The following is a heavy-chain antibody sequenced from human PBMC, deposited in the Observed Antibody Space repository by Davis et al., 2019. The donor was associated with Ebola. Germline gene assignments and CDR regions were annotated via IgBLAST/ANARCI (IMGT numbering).Heavy chain of an antibody. J-gene: IGHJ6*02. CDR3: AIYASPQRARLYYYYGMDV. Sequence: ASVKVSCKASGYTFTGYYMHWVRQAPGQGLEWMGWINPNSGGTNYAQKFQGWVTMTRDTSISTAYMELSSLRSEDTAVYYCAIYASPQRARLYYYYGMDVWGQGTTVTVSS. V-gene: IGHV1-2*04. CDR2: INPNSGGT. CDR1: GYTFTGYY. D-gene: IGHD5/OR15-5a*01.